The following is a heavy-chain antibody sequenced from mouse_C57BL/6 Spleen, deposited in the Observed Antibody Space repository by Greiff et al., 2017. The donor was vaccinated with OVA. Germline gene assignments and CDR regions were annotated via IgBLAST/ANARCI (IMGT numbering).Heavy chain of an antibody. CDR3: TSITTVVAPYNFDY. V-gene: IGHV1-15*01. D-gene: IGHD1-1*01. J-gene: IGHJ2*01. CDR2: IDPETGGT. CDR1: GYTFTDYE. Sequence: VQLQQSGAELVRPGASVTLSCKASGYTFTDYEMHWVKQTPVHGLEWIGAIDPETGGTAYNQKFKGKAILTADKSSSTAYMELRSLTSEDSAVYYCTSITTVVAPYNFDYWGQGTTLTVSS.